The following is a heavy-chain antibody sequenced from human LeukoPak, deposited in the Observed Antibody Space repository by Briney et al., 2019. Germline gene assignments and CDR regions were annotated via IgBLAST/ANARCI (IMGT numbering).Heavy chain of an antibody. CDR3: ARSEQLVFDY. CDR1: GGSFSGYY. Sequence: PSETLSLTCAVYGGSFSGYYWSWIRQPPGKGLEWIGEINHSGSTNYNPSLKSRVTISVDTPKNQFSLKLSSVTAADTAVYYCARSEQLVFDYWGQGTLVTVSS. V-gene: IGHV4-34*01. D-gene: IGHD6-6*01. J-gene: IGHJ4*02. CDR2: INHSGST.